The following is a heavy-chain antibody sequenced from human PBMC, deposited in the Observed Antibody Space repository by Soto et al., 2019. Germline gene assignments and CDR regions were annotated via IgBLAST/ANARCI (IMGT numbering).Heavy chain of an antibody. J-gene: IGHJ4*02. V-gene: IGHV3-33*01. Sequence: QVQLVESGGGVVQPGRSLRLSCAASGFTFSSYGMHWVRQAPGKGLEWVAVIWYDGSNKYYADSVKGRFTISRDNSKNTLYLQMNSLRAEDTAVYYCARGEDILTGLDYWGQGTLVTVSS. CDR2: IWYDGSNK. D-gene: IGHD3-9*01. CDR3: ARGEDILTGLDY. CDR1: GFTFSSYG.